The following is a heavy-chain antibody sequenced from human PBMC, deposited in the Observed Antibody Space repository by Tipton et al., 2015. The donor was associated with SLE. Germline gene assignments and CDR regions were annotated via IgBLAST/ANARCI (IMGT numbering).Heavy chain of an antibody. D-gene: IGHD2-8*02. CDR2: MYYTGST. V-gene: IGHV4-59*12. CDR1: GVSISRFY. Sequence: TLSLTCTVSGVSISRFYWSWVRQPPGKGLEWIGYMYYTGSTDYNPSLKSRVTLSVDTSKNQFSMKLTSVTAADTAVYYCARDVGGYNTGWFPYYFDYWGQGTLVTVSS. CDR3: ARDVGGYNTGWFPYYFDY. J-gene: IGHJ4*02.